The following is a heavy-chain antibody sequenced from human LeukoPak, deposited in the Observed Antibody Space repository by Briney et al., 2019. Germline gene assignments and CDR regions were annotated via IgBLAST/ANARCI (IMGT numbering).Heavy chain of an antibody. CDR1: DGSVSSYY. D-gene: IGHD5-18*01. V-gene: IGHV4-59*08. CDR2: IYYTGSI. J-gene: IGHJ3*02. CDR3: AKMVTNASDI. Sequence: PSETLSLTCTVSDGSVSSYYWSWIRQPPGKGLEWIGYIYYTGSISYNPSLKTRVTISVDTSKNQFSLRLTSVTAADTAVYYCAKMVTNASDIWGQGTLVTVSS.